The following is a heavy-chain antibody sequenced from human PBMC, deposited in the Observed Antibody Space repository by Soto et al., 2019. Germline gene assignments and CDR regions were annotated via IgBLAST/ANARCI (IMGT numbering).Heavy chain of an antibody. CDR1: GFTFSSYG. V-gene: IGHV3-30*18. D-gene: IGHD3-10*01. CDR2: ISYDGSNK. Sequence: QVQLVESGGGVVQPGRSLRLSCAASGFTFSSYGMHWVRQAPGKGLEWVAVISYDGSNKYYADSVKGRFTISRDNSKNTLYLQMNSLRADDTAVYYCAKDWASHYYGSGSYYKGYYFDYWGQGTLVTVSS. J-gene: IGHJ4*02. CDR3: AKDWASHYYGSGSYYKGYYFDY.